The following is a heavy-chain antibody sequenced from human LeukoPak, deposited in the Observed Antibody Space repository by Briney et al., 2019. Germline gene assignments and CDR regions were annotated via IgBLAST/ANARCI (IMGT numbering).Heavy chain of an antibody. J-gene: IGHJ3*02. D-gene: IGHD1-14*01. V-gene: IGHV4-59*01. CDR2: IYYSGSP. CDR1: GGSITSYY. Sequence: SETLSLTCTVSGGSITSYYWSWIRQPPGKGLEYIGYIYYSGSPNYNPSLKSRVTISVDMSNNHFSLKLSSVTAADTAVYYCARVGGTMVPASSAFDIWGRGTMVTVSS. CDR3: ARVGGTMVPASSAFDI.